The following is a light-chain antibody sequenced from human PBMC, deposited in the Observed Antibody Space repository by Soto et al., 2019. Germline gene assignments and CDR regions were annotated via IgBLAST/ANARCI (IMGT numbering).Light chain of an antibody. CDR2: EVS. V-gene: IGLV2-14*01. J-gene: IGLJ2*01. CDR3: SSYTSSSTLV. CDR1: SSDVGGYNF. Sequence: QSALTQPASVSGSPGQSITISCTGTSSDVGGYNFVSWYQQHPGKAPKLMIFEVSNRPSGVSNRFSGSKSGNMASLTISGLQAEDEADYYCSSYTSSSTLVFGGGTQVTVL.